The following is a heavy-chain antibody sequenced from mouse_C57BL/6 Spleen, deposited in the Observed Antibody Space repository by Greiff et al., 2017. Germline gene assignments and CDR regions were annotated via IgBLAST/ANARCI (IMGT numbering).Heavy chain of an antibody. D-gene: IGHD2-3*01. J-gene: IGHJ4*01. CDR2: IHPNSGST. CDR1: GYTFTSYW. V-gene: IGHV1-64*01. CDR3: ARWLLPHYSAMYY. Sequence: QVQLQQPGAELVKPGASVKLSCKASGYTFTSYWMHWVKQRPGQGLEWIGMIHPNSGSTNYNEKFKSKATLTVDKSSSTAYMQLSSLTSEDSAVYYSARWLLPHYSAMYYWGQGTSVTVSS.